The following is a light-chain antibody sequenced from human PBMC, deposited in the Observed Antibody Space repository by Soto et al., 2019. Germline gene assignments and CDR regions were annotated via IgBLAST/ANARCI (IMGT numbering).Light chain of an antibody. CDR1: QSVGSS. J-gene: IGKJ4*01. Sequence: EIVMTQSPATLSVSPGERVTLSCRASQSVGSSLAWYQQKAGQAPRLLIYGASTRATGTPVRFSGSGSGTEFSLTISSLQSEDFVVYYCQPYEKWPLTFGGGTKVEIK. CDR2: GAS. CDR3: QPYEKWPLT. V-gene: IGKV3-15*01.